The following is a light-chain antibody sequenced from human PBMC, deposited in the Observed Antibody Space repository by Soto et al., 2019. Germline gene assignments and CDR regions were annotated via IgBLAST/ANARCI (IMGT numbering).Light chain of an antibody. V-gene: IGKV3-20*01. Sequence: EIVLTQSPGTLSLSPGERATLSCRASQSVSSSYLAWYQQKPGQTPRLLIYDASSRATGIPDRFSGSGSGTDFTLTISRLEPEHFAVYYCQQYGSSLYTFGQGTKLEIK. CDR2: DAS. J-gene: IGKJ2*01. CDR3: QQYGSSLYT. CDR1: QSVSSSY.